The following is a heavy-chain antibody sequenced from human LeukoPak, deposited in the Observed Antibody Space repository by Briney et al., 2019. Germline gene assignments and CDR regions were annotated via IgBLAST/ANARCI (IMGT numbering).Heavy chain of an antibody. V-gene: IGHV3-23*01. Sequence: PGGSLRLSCAVSGITLSNYGMSWVRQAPGKGLEWVSAISGSGGSTYYADSVKGRFTISRDNSKNTLYLQMNSLRAEDTAVYYCAKSHAVRGVIIMGWDYWGQGTLVTVSS. CDR3: AKSHAVRGVIIMGWDY. J-gene: IGHJ4*02. CDR1: GITLSNYG. D-gene: IGHD3-10*01. CDR2: ISGSGGST.